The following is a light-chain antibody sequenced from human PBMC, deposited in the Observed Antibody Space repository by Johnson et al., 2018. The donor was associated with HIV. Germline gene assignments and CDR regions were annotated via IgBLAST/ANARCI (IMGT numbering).Light chain of an antibody. V-gene: IGLV1-51*01. Sequence: PVLTQPPSVSAAPGQKVTISCSGTSSNIGNNYVSWYQQFTGTAPKLLIYDNNRRPSGIPDRFSGSKSGTSATLGITGLQTGDEADYYCGTWDTSLRVGFFGTGTKVTVL. CDR1: SSNIGNNY. J-gene: IGLJ1*01. CDR3: GTWDTSLRVGF. CDR2: DNN.